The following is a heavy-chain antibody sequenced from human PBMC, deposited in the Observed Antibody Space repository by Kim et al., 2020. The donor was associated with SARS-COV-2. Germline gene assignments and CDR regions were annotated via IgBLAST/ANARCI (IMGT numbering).Heavy chain of an antibody. D-gene: IGHD1-26*01. Sequence: ATSRTDRFTISRDTSKNTLYLPMSSLRAEDTAVYYCARDRWSRANYFDYWGQGTLVTVSA. J-gene: IGHJ4*02. V-gene: IGHV3-30*15. CDR3: ARDRWSRANYFDY.